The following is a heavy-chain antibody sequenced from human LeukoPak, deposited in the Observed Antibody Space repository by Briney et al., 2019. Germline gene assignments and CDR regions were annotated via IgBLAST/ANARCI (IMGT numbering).Heavy chain of an antibody. D-gene: IGHD3-3*02. V-gene: IGHV3-74*01. CDR2: VNSDESIP. Sequence: GGSLRLSCAASGFTFSSYWVHWVRQAPGKGLVWVLRVNSDESIPTYADSVNGRFTISRDNAKNTLSLHMKSLRAEAPAVYYCARGHLPTPRSAMDVWGPGTPVTVSS. CDR1: GFTFSSYW. CDR3: ARGHLPTPRSAMDV. J-gene: IGHJ6*02.